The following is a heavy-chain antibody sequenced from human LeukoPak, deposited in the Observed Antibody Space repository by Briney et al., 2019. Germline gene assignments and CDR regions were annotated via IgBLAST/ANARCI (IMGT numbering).Heavy chain of an antibody. CDR2: IIPIFGTA. J-gene: IGHJ4*02. V-gene: IGHV1-69*13. D-gene: IGHD2-15*01. Sequence: ASVKVSCKASGGTFSSYAISWVRQAPGQGLEWMGGIIPIFGTANYAQKFQGRVTITADESTSTAYMELSSLRSEDTAVYYCARVVSSRYYFDYWGQGTLVTVSS. CDR3: ARVVSSRYYFDY. CDR1: GGTFSSYA.